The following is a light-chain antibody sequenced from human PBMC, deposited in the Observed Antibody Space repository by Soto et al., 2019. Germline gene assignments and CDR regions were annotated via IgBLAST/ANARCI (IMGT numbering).Light chain of an antibody. V-gene: IGLV2-11*01. Sequence: QSALTQPRSVSGSPGQSVTISCTGTSSDVGGYNYVSWYQHHPGKAPKVMIYDVNKRPSGVPDRFSGSKSGNTASLTISGLQAEDEADYYCCSYSSSYTYVFGTGTKVTVL. CDR2: DVN. CDR1: SSDVGGYNY. J-gene: IGLJ1*01. CDR3: CSYSSSYTYV.